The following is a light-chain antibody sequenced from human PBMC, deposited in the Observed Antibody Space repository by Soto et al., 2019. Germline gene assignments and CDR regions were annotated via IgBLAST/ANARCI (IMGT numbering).Light chain of an antibody. CDR3: QQYSNWPSIT. CDR1: QSVSIH. CDR2: DTS. V-gene: IGKV3-15*01. J-gene: IGKJ5*01. Sequence: ETVMTQSPGTLSLSLGERATLSCRASQSVSIHLAWYQQKPGQAPRLLIYDTSTRATGIPARFSGSGSGTEFTLTISSLQSEDFAVYYCQQYSNWPSITFGQGTRLEIK.